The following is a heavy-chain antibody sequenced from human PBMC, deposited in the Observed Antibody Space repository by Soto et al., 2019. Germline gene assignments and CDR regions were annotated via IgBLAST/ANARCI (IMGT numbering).Heavy chain of an antibody. D-gene: IGHD2-15*01. J-gene: IGHJ4*02. Sequence: PSETLSLTCTVSGGSVSSGSYYWSWIRQPPGKGLEWIGYIYYSGSTNYNPSLKSRVTISVDTSKNQFSLKLSSVTAADTAVYYCARDPRYCSGGSCSTFDYWGQGTLVTVSS. CDR3: ARDPRYCSGGSCSTFDY. V-gene: IGHV4-61*01. CDR1: GGSVSSGSYY. CDR2: IYYSGST.